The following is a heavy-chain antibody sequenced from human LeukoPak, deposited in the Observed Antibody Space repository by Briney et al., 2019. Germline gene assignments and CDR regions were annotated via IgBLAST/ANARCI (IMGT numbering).Heavy chain of an antibody. J-gene: IGHJ4*02. V-gene: IGHV1-18*01. CDR2: ISVYNGHT. D-gene: IGHD3-10*01. CDR1: GYSFTTYG. Sequence: GASVKVSCKASGYSFTTYGISWVRQAPGQGLEWMGWISVYNGHTNYAQKLQGRVTMTTDTSTSTAYMELRSLTSDDTAVYCCARNGSGSYGYWSQGTLVIVSS. CDR3: ARNGSGSYGY.